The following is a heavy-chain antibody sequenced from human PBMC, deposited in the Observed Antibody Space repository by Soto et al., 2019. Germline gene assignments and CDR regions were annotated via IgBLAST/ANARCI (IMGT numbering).Heavy chain of an antibody. CDR1: GGSISGYY. Sequence: KPSETLSLTCTVSGGSISGYYWSWIRQPPGKGLEWIGNVYYSGGAKYNPSVKRRASISVDTSKNQFSLNLSSVTAADTAVYYCTRDGDGRMTTNPYYYYGMDVWGPGITVTVSS. V-gene: IGHV4-59*01. J-gene: IGHJ6*02. D-gene: IGHD2-21*02. CDR2: VYYSGGA. CDR3: TRDGDGRMTTNPYYYYGMDV.